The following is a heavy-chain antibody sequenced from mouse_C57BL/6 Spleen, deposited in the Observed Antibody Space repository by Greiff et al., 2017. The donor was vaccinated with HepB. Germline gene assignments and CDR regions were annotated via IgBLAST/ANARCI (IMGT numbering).Heavy chain of an antibody. Sequence: VLLVESGAELVKPGASVKISCKASGYAFSSYWMNWVKQRPGKGLEWIGQIYPGDGDTNYNGKFKGKATMTADKSSSTAYMQLSSLTAEDSAVYCAAREDGFVTTGAMDYWGQGTSLTVSS. J-gene: IGHJ2*02. CDR3: AREDGFVTTGAMDY. CDR1: GYAFSSYW. V-gene: IGHV1-80*01. CDR2: IYPGDGDT. D-gene: IGHD1-1*01.